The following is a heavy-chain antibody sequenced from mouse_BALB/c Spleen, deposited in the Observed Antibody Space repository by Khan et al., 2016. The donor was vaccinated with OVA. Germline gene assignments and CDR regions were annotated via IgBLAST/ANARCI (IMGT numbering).Heavy chain of an antibody. CDR2: ISSTGST. J-gene: IGHJ4*01. V-gene: IGHV3-2*02. CDR3: ARSHYYSYGYALDC. Sequence: QLEESGPGLVKPSQSLSLTCTVTGYSITSDYAWNWIRQFPGNKLEWMGYISSTGSTSYNPSLKSRISITRDTSKNQFFLQLKSVTTEDTATYYCARSHYYSYGYALDCWGRGTSVTVSS. CDR1: GYSITSDYA. D-gene: IGHD2-14*01.